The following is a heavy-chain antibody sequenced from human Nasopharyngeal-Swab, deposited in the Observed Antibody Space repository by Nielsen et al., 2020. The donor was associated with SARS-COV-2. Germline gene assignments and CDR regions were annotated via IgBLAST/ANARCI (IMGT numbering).Heavy chain of an antibody. Sequence: GESLKTSFAAPGFTFSSHAMSWVRQAPGKGLEWVSAISGSGGSTDYADSVKGRFTISRDNSKNTLYLQMNSLRAEDTAVYYCAKDSLYYYYGMDVWGQGTTVTVSS. V-gene: IGHV3-23*01. CDR3: AKDSLYYYYGMDV. CDR2: ISGSGGST. J-gene: IGHJ6*02. CDR1: GFTFSSHA.